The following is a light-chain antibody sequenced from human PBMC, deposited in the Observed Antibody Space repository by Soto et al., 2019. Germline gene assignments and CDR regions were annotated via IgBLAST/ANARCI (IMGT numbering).Light chain of an antibody. Sequence: QSVLTQPPSASGTPGQRVTMSCSGTTSNIGNNFVFWYQHLPGTAPKLLIYRSDQRPSGVPDRSSGSKSGTSASLAISGLRSEDEADYYCASWDDTLSGVVFGGGTKLTVL. CDR1: TSNIGNNF. CDR2: RSD. CDR3: ASWDDTLSGVV. V-gene: IGLV1-47*01. J-gene: IGLJ3*02.